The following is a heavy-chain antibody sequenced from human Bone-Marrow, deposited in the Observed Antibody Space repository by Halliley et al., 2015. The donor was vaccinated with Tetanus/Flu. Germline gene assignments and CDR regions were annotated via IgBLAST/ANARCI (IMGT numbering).Heavy chain of an antibody. D-gene: IGHD2-2*01. CDR2: IKEDGSER. CDR1: GFTFSTYW. J-gene: IGHJ4*02. V-gene: IGHV3-7*01. Sequence: SLRLSCAASGFTFSTYWMSWVRQAPGKGLQWVANIKEDGSERSYVDSVKGRYTISRDNAKNSLYLQMNSLSVEDSAVYYCARMASLLDYWGQGALVTVSS. CDR3: ARMASLLDY.